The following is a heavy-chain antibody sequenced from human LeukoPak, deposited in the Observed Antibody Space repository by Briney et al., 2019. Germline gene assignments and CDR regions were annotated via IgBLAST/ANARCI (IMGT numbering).Heavy chain of an antibody. CDR2: IYPGDSDT. J-gene: IGHJ6*03. Sequence: GESLTISCKGSGYSFTNYWIAWVRQMPGKGLEWMGLIYPGDSDTRYSPSFQGQVTISADKSISTAYLQSSSLKASDTAMYYCARTYYDFYYMDVWGKGTTVTVSS. CDR1: GYSFTNYW. V-gene: IGHV5-51*01. CDR3: ARTYYDFYYMDV. D-gene: IGHD3-3*01.